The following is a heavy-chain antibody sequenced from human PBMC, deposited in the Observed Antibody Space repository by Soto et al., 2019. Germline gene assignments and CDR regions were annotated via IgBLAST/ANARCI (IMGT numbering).Heavy chain of an antibody. D-gene: IGHD3-10*01. V-gene: IGHV3-23*01. J-gene: IGHJ4*02. CDR3: AKGRGGSGSLPPRVDF. CDR1: GFTFNNYA. Sequence: EVQLLESVVVFVQPGGSLRLYCAASGFTFNNYAMTWVLQAPGKGLEWVSAISGGGDTTSYADSVKGRFTVSRDGSKNTLYLQMSSLRAEDTALYYCAKGRGGSGSLPPRVDFWGQGTLVTVSS. CDR2: ISGGGDTT.